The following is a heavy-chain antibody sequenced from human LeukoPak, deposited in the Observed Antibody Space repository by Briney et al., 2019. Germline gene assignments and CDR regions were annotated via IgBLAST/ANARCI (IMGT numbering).Heavy chain of an antibody. CDR1: GGSISSGGYY. Sequence: SETLSLTCTVSGGSISSGGYYWSWIRQHPGKGLEWIGYIYYSGSTYYNPSLKSRVTISVDTSKNQFSLKLSSVTAADTAVYYCARDSLPNYYDSSGYYYVLDYYYGMDVWGQGTTVTVSS. V-gene: IGHV4-31*03. J-gene: IGHJ6*02. CDR3: ARDSLPNYYDSSGYYYVLDYYYGMDV. D-gene: IGHD3-22*01. CDR2: IYYSGST.